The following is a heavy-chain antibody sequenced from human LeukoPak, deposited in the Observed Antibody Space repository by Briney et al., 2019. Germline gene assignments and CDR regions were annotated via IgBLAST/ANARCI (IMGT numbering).Heavy chain of an antibody. J-gene: IGHJ4*02. CDR3: AKGNYYDSSDDY. V-gene: IGHV3-20*04. CDR2: TNFNGANT. Sequence: GGSLRLSCAASGFIFDDFGMTWVRQVPGKGLEWVSGTNFNGANTAYAASLRGRFTMSRDNAKNSVFLQMDSLRVEDTAVYYCAKGNYYDSSDDYWGQGTLVTVSS. CDR1: GFIFDDFG. D-gene: IGHD3-22*01.